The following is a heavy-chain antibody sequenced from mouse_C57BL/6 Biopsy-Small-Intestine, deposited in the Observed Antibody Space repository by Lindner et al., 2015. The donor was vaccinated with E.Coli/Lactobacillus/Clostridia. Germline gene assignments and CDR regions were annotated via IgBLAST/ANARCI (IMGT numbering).Heavy chain of an antibody. CDR3: AIRQTGAFDY. CDR2: TYPSSGST. J-gene: IGHJ2*01. D-gene: IGHD3-2*01. Sequence: SVKVSCKASGYTFTGFGLYWVRQAPGQGLERVGITYPSSGSTVYSPKFQGRVTMTRDTSTTTAYMELSSLRSEDTATYYCAIRQTGAFDYWGQGTLVTVSS. V-gene: IGHV1S61*01. CDR1: GYTFTGFG.